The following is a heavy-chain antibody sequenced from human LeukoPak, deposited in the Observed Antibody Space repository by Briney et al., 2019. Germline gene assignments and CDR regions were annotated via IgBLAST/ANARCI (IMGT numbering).Heavy chain of an antibody. V-gene: IGHV3-23*01. D-gene: IGHD6-19*01. CDR1: GFTFSSYS. CDR3: AKALSIAVAGTGNWFDP. J-gene: IGHJ5*02. Sequence: TGGSLRLSCAASGFTFSSYSMQWVRQAPGKGLEWVSAISGSGGSTYYADSVKGRFTISRDNSKNTLYLQMNSLRAEDTAVYYCAKALSIAVAGTGNWFDPWGQGTLVTVSS. CDR2: ISGSGGST.